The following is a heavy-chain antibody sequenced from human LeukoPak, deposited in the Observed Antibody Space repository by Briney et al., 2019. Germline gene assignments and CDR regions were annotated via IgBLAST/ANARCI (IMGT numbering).Heavy chain of an antibody. CDR2: INPDNGNK. J-gene: IGHJ4*02. CDR1: GYSFTNHD. CDR3: TLYNY. D-gene: IGHD2-2*02. V-gene: IGHV1-3*03. Sequence: GASVKFSCKASGYSFTNHDMHGVRQAPVQRLEWMGCINPDNGNKKYSQEFQGRVTITRDTSASTAYMELSSLRSEDMAVYYCTLYNYWGQGTLVTVSS.